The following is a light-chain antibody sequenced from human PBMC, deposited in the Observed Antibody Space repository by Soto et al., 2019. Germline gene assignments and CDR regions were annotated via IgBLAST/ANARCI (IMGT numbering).Light chain of an antibody. CDR1: QTVLDSSNNRDY. V-gene: IGKV4-1*01. CDR3: QQYYSTPQT. Sequence: DIVMTQSPENLAVCLGERATINCKSSQTVLDSSNNRDYLTWYQQKPGQPPKLLIYWASTREFGVPDRFSGSGSGKDFTLTIGSLQAEDEAVYYCQQYYSTPQTFGHGTKVEIX. CDR2: WAS. J-gene: IGKJ1*01.